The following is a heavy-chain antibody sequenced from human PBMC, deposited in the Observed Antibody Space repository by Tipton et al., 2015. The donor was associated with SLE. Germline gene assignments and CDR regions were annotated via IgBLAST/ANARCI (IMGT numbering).Heavy chain of an antibody. J-gene: IGHJ4*02. CDR1: GYSFTSYW. V-gene: IGHV5-51*03. CDR3: ASRSNYYDSSGYYGGVDY. Sequence: QLVQSGAEVKKPGESLKISCKGSGYSFTSYWIGWVRQMPGKGLEWMGIIYPGDSDTRYSPSFQGQVTISADKSISTAYLQWSSLKASDTAMYYCASRSNYYDSSGYYGGVDYWGQGTLVTVSS. D-gene: IGHD3-22*01. CDR2: IYPGDSDT.